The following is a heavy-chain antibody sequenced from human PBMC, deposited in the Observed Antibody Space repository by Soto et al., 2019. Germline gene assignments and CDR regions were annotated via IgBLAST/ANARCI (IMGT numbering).Heavy chain of an antibody. V-gene: IGHV4-34*01. D-gene: IGHD3-3*01. CDR2: INHSGST. CDR1: GGSFIGYY. Sequence: SETLSLTCAVYGGSFIGYYWSWIRQPPGKGLEWIGEINHSGSTNYNPSLKSRVTISVDTSKNQFSLKLSSVTAADTAVYYCARGVTIFGVAIFDYWGQGTLVTVSS. J-gene: IGHJ4*02. CDR3: ARGVTIFGVAIFDY.